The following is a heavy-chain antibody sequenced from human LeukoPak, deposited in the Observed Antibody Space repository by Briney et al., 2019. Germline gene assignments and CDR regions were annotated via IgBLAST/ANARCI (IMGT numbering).Heavy chain of an antibody. V-gene: IGHV3-21*01. Sequence: GGSRRLSCAASGFTFSSYSMNWVRQAPGKGLEWVSSISSSSSYIYYADSVKGRFTISRDNAKNSLYLQMNSLRAEDTAVYYCARDQEVKIVGAPPGYWGQGTLVTVSS. D-gene: IGHD1-26*01. CDR2: ISSSSSYI. CDR3: ARDQEVKIVGAPPGY. CDR1: GFTFSSYS. J-gene: IGHJ4*02.